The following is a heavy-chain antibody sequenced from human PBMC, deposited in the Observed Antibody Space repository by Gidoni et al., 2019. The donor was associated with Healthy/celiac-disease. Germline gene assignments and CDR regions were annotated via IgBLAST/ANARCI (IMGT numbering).Heavy chain of an antibody. Sequence: QVQLVQSGAEVKKPGSSVKVSCKASGGTFSSYAISWVRQAPGQGLEWMGRIIPIFGIANYEQKFQGRVTITADKSTSTAYMELSSLRSEDTAVYYCASKSAGYSGYDMGFDYWGQGTLVTVSS. V-gene: IGHV1-69*04. CDR3: ASKSAGYSGYDMGFDY. J-gene: IGHJ4*02. D-gene: IGHD5-12*01. CDR1: GGTFSSYA. CDR2: IIPIFGIA.